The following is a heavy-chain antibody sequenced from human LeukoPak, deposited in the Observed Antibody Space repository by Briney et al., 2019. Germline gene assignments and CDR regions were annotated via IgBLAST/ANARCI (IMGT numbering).Heavy chain of an antibody. CDR2: IYPGDSDT. J-gene: IGHJ3*02. CDR1: GYSFTSYW. V-gene: IGHV5-51*01. D-gene: IGHD4-17*01. Sequence: GESLKISCKDSGYSFTSYWIGWVRQMPGKGLEWMGIIYPGDSDTRYSPSFQGQVTISADKSISTAYLQWSSLKASDTAMYYCARQWNDYGDYAPSAFDIWGQGTMVTVSS. CDR3: ARQWNDYGDYAPSAFDI.